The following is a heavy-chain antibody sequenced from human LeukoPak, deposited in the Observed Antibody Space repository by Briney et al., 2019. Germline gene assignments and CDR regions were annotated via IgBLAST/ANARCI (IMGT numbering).Heavy chain of an antibody. D-gene: IGHD2-15*01. J-gene: IGHJ5*02. CDR1: GYSFTGYY. Sequence: ASVKVSCKASGYSFTGYYLHWVRQAPGQGLEWMGWIDPNSGDTNYAQKFQGSVTMTRDTSISTAYIILRRLTSGDTAVYYCARGPLEYCSGGSCYSGRNWFDPWGQGTLVTVSS. CDR3: ARGPLEYCSGGSCYSGRNWFDP. V-gene: IGHV1-2*02. CDR2: IDPNSGDT.